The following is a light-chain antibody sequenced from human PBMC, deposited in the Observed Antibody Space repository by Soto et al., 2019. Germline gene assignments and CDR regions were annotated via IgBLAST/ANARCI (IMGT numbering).Light chain of an antibody. CDR2: GAS. V-gene: IGKV3-15*01. Sequence: EIVMTQSPATLSVSPRERATLSSRASQTVSSNLAWYQQKPGQAPRLLIYGASTRATGVPARFSGSGSGTEFTLTISSLQSEDFAVYYCQQYHNWPPQYTFGQGTKLQIK. J-gene: IGKJ2*01. CDR3: QQYHNWPPQYT. CDR1: QTVSSN.